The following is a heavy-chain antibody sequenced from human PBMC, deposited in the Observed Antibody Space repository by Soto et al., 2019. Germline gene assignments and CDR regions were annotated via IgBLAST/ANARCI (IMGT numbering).Heavy chain of an antibody. CDR1: GCSFTNYC. CDR3: ARHRGSPGSYFGMGV. V-gene: IGHV5-51*01. D-gene: IGHD5-12*01. Sequence: GEPLRSCSKGSGCSFTNYCINWVLKMPWKGLEWMGVIYPGDSDTRYSPSFQGQVTISADKSINTAYLQWRSLKASDTAVYYCARHRGSPGSYFGMGVWGQGTTVTVSS. CDR2: IYPGDSDT. J-gene: IGHJ6*02.